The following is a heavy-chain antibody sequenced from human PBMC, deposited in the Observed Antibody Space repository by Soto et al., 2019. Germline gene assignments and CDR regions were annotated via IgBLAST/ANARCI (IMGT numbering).Heavy chain of an antibody. D-gene: IGHD6-19*01. V-gene: IGHV3-23*01. CDR3: AKDRKTGSGWYWDY. Sequence: EVQLLESGGGLLKPGGSLRLSCAASGFTFSSYAMSWVRQAPGKGLEWVSGISASGVSTYYADSVKGRFTISRDNSENTLYLQMNSLRAEDTALYYCAKDRKTGSGWYWDYWGQGTLVTVSS. CDR1: GFTFSSYA. J-gene: IGHJ4*02. CDR2: ISASGVST.